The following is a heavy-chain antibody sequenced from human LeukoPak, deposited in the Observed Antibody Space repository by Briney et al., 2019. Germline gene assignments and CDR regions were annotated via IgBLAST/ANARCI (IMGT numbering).Heavy chain of an antibody. CDR2: INHSGST. D-gene: IGHD3-10*01. J-gene: IGHJ5*02. Sequence: ASETLSLTCAVYGGSFSGYYWTWIRQPPGKGLEWIGEINHSGSTNYNPCLKSRVTISVDTSKNQFSLMLSSVAAADTAVYYRARVYGSGSGLDPWSQGTLVTVSS. V-gene: IGHV4-34*01. CDR1: GGSFSGYY. CDR3: ARVYGSGSGLDP.